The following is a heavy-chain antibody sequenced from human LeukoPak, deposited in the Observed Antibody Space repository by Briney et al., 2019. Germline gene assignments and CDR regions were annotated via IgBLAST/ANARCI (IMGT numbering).Heavy chain of an antibody. D-gene: IGHD6-13*01. CDR2: ISGSGGST. V-gene: IGHV3-23*01. J-gene: IGHJ3*02. Sequence: TGGSLRLSCAASGFTFSSYGMSWVRQAPGKGLEWVSAISGSGGSTYYADSVKGRFTISRDNSKNTLYLQMNSLRAEDTAIYYCAKVRSASRTSAFDIWGQGTRVTVSS. CDR3: AKVRSASRTSAFDI. CDR1: GFTFSSYG.